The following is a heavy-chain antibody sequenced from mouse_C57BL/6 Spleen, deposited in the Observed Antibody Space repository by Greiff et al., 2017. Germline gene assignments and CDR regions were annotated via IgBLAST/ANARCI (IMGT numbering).Heavy chain of an antibody. CDR2: IWSGGST. Sequence: QVQLKEPGPGLVQPSQSLSITCTASGFSLTSYGVHWVRQSPGKGLEWLGVIWSGGSTDYDTAFISRRSISKDNSKSQVFFKMNRLQAADKARYYCARQTGDWYFDVWGTGATVTVSS. D-gene: IGHD4-1*01. CDR1: GFSLTSYG. CDR3: ARQTGDWYFDV. V-gene: IGHV2-2*01. J-gene: IGHJ1*03.